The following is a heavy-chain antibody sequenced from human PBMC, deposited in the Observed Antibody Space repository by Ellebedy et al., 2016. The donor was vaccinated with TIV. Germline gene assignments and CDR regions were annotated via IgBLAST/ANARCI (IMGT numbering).Heavy chain of an antibody. Sequence: SQTLSLTCXVSGDTVSSNSAVCTWIRQSPSRGLEWLGRTYYRSKWYNDYAVSVKSRITINPDTSKNQFSLQLNSVTPEDTAVYYCAREFGIAARFDYWGQGTLVTVSS. D-gene: IGHD6-25*01. CDR3: AREFGIAARFDY. J-gene: IGHJ4*02. V-gene: IGHV6-1*01. CDR1: GDTVSSNSAV. CDR2: TYYRSKWYN.